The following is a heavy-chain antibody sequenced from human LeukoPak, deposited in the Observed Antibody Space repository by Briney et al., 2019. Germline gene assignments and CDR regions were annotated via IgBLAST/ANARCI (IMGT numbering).Heavy chain of an antibody. V-gene: IGHV3-21*01. D-gene: IGHD6-13*01. J-gene: IGHJ4*02. Sequence: GGSLRLSCAASGFTFSSYSMNWVRQAPGKGLEWVSSISSSSSYIYYADSVKGRFTISRDNAKNSLYLQMNSLRAEDTAVYYCARARSSSDAFDYWGQGTLVTVSS. CDR1: GFTFSSYS. CDR3: ARARSSSDAFDY. CDR2: ISSSSSYI.